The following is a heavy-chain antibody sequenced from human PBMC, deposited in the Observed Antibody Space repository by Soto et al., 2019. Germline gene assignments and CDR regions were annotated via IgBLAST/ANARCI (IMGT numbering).Heavy chain of an antibody. Sequence: PSETLSLTCSVSGGSVSNKTYYWSWIRQPPGKRLEWIGYVYYSGTTNYNPSLKSRVTISADLSKNQFSLRLSSVTTADTALYYCARTTAVPNTLRSRYFFDCWGQGTLVTVSS. J-gene: IGHJ4*02. CDR2: VYYSGTT. CDR3: ARTTAVPNTLRSRYFFDC. D-gene: IGHD4-17*01. V-gene: IGHV4-61*01. CDR1: GGSVSNKTYY.